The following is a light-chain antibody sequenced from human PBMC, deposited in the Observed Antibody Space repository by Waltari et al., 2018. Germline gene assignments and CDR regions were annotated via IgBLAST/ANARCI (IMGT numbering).Light chain of an antibody. CDR1: QSIFYSSNKKDY. V-gene: IGKV4-1*01. CDR2: WAS. Sequence: DIVMTQSPDSLAVSLGERATIHCKSSQSIFYSSNKKDYLAWYQLKPGQPPKLLIYWASTRESGVPDRFSGSGTVTDFTLTISSLQTEDVATYYCQQYRDTPYTFGQGTNLEI. J-gene: IGKJ2*01. CDR3: QQYRDTPYT.